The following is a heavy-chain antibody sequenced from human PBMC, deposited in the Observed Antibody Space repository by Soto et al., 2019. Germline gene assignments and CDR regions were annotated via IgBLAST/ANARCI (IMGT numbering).Heavy chain of an antibody. CDR1: GFTFSNYA. CDR3: ARDWTGDTCPCLDV. J-gene: IGHJ6*02. Sequence: EVQLLESGGGLVQPGGSLRLSCAAAGFTFSNYALTWVRQSPGKGLEWVSTFSGSGGSTYYADSVRGRFTISRDNSKNTLFLQMKSLRVGDTAIYYWARDWTGDTCPCLDVGGQGTTVSVSS. CDR2: FSGSGGST. D-gene: IGHD3-3*01. V-gene: IGHV3-23*01.